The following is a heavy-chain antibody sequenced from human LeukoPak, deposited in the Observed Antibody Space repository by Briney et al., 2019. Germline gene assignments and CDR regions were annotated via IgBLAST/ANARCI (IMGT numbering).Heavy chain of an antibody. V-gene: IGHV3-66*01. J-gene: IGHJ4*02. CDR2: IFSHGET. Sequence: GGSLRLSCAASGFTVGNNYMNWVRQAPGKGLKWVSLIFSHGETSYADSVKGRFTISRDNSKNTLYLQMNGLRVEDTAVYYCARDPPAVSINTYAWGQGTLVTVSS. D-gene: IGHD2-8*01. CDR1: GFTVGNNY. CDR3: ARDPPAVSINTYA.